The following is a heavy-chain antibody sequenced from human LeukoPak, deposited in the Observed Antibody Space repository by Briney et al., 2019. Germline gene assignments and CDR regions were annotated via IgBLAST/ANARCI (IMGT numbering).Heavy chain of an antibody. Sequence: GGSLRLSCAASGLIFKDAWMTWVRQAPGKGPEWVSAISGSGGDTYYADSVKGRFTISRDNSKNTLYLQMNSLRAEDTAVYYCAKKGATTGDFDYWGQGTLVTVSS. CDR1: GLIFKDAW. V-gene: IGHV3-23*01. J-gene: IGHJ4*02. CDR3: AKKGATTGDFDY. D-gene: IGHD1-26*01. CDR2: ISGSGGDT.